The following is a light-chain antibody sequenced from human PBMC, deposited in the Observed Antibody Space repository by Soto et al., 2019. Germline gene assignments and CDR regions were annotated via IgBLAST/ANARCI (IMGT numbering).Light chain of an antibody. CDR3: QQYNTISRT. CDR1: QSISSW. CDR2: DAS. J-gene: IGKJ1*01. V-gene: IGKV1-5*01. Sequence: DIQMTQSPSTLSASVGDRVTITCRASQSISSWLAWYQQKPGKAPKLLIYDASSLESGVPSRFSGSGSGTEFPRTISSLQPDDFATYYCQQYNTISRTFGQGTKVEIK.